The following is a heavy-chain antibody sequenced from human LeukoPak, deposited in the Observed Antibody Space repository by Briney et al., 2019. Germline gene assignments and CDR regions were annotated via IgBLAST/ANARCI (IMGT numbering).Heavy chain of an antibody. Sequence: PSETLSLTCTVSGGSISGSSYYWGWIRQPPGKGLEWIGSIYYSGSTYYNPSLKSRVTISVDTSKNQFSLKLSSVTAADTAVYYCARHRRIDFQWLPTGWFDPWGQGTLVTVSS. V-gene: IGHV4-39*01. J-gene: IGHJ5*02. D-gene: IGHD6-19*01. CDR3: ARHRRIDFQWLPTGWFDP. CDR2: IYYSGST. CDR1: GGSISGSSYY.